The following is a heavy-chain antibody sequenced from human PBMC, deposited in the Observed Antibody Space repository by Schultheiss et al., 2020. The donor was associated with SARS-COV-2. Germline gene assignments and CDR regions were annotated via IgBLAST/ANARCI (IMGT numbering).Heavy chain of an antibody. CDR2: IYSSGSA. CDR3: ARARGGIAARPERDGFDY. D-gene: IGHD6-6*01. CDR1: GGSISGYY. V-gene: IGHV4-4*07. J-gene: IGHJ4*02. Sequence: SETLSLTCTVSGGSISGYYWSWIRQSAGKGLEWIGRIYSSGSADYNPSLRSRVTMSVDTSKNQFSLKLSSVTAADTAVYYCARARGGIAARPERDGFDYWGQGTLVTVSS.